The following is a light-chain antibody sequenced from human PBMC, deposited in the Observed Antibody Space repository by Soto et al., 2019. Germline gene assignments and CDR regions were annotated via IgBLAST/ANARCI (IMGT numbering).Light chain of an antibody. Sequence: QSALTQPASVSGYPGQSITISCTGTSSDVGGYNYVSWYQQHPGKAPKLMIYDVSNRPSGVSNRFSGSKSGNTASLTISGRQAEDEADYYCSSYTSSSTRVFGTGTKLTVL. CDR3: SSYTSSSTRV. V-gene: IGLV2-14*01. CDR1: SSDVGGYNY. CDR2: DVS. J-gene: IGLJ1*01.